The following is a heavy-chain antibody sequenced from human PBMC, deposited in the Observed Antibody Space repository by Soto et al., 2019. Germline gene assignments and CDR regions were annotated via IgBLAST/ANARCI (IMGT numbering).Heavy chain of an antibody. CDR2: IYYSGST. D-gene: IGHD2-15*01. CDR3: AREPKTTRYCSGGSCRTDAFDI. V-gene: IGHV4-31*03. Sequence: QVQLQESGPGLVKPSQTLSLTCTVSGGSISSGGYYWSWIRQHPGKGLEWIGYIYYSGSTYYNPSLKSRVTISVDTSKNQFSLKLSSVTAADTAVYYCAREPKTTRYCSGGSCRTDAFDIWGQGTMVTVSS. CDR1: GGSISSGGYY. J-gene: IGHJ3*02.